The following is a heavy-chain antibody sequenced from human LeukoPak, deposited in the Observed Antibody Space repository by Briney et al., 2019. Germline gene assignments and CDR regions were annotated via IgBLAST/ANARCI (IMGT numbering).Heavy chain of an antibody. CDR3: ARDPRYCSSTSCYAFDI. CDR2: IYSGGST. D-gene: IGHD2-2*01. V-gene: IGHV3-53*01. Sequence: GGSLRLSCAASGFTFSSYSMNWVRQAPGKGLEWVSVIYSGGSTYYADSVKGRFTISRDNSKNTLYLQMNSLRAEDTAVYYCARDPRYCSSTSCYAFDIWGQGTMVTVSS. J-gene: IGHJ3*02. CDR1: GFTFSSYS.